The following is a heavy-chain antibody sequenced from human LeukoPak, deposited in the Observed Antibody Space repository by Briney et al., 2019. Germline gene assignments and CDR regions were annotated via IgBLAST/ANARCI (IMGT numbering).Heavy chain of an antibody. CDR3: ARVTASAQLDP. CDR1: GYTFTSYY. CDR2: INPSGGST. J-gene: IGHJ5*02. D-gene: IGHD2-21*02. V-gene: IGHV1-46*01. Sequence: ASVTVSFKASGYTFTSYYMHWVRQAPGQGLEWMGIINPSGGSTSYAQKFQGRVTMTRDTSTSTVYMELSSLRSEDTAVYYCARVTASAQLDPWGQGTLVTVAS.